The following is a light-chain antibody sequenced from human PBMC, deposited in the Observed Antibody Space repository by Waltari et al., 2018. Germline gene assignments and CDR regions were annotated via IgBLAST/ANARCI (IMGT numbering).Light chain of an antibody. CDR3: QQHGTLPAT. CDR1: QGVGSSS. V-gene: IGKV3-20*01. J-gene: IGKJ1*01. CDR2: RAS. Sequence: EIVLTQSQGTAYLSHGERVTLPCRASQGVGSSSLAWYQKKPGQAPRLVIYRASRRATGIPDRFSGSGSGTDFSLTISRLEPEDFAVYYCQQHGTLPATFGQGTKVEIK.